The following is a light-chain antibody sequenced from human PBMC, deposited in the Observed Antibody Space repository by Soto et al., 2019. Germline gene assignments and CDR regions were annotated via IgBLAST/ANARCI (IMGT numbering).Light chain of an antibody. J-gene: IGKJ1*01. CDR1: QSVVTN. V-gene: IGKV3-15*01. CDR3: QQYYRWPLT. Sequence: EVVMTQVPATLSVSPGERATLSCRASQSVVTNLAWYQHKPGQAPRLLIHGASTRATGFPDRFSGSGSGTDFTLIITNLQSEDFGFYYCQQYYRWPLTFGQGTKVEV. CDR2: GAS.